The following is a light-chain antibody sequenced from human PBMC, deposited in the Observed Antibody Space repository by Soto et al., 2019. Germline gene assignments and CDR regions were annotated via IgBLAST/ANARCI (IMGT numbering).Light chain of an antibody. CDR1: QSVSSTY. Sequence: EMVLRQSPGPLALSPGERATLSCRASQSVSSTYLAWYQQRPGQAPRLLIYGASSRATGIPDRFSGSGSGTDFTLTVGRLEPEDFAVYFCQQYGSSPVTFGQGTRLEN. J-gene: IGKJ5*01. CDR2: GAS. V-gene: IGKV3-20*01. CDR3: QQYGSSPVT.